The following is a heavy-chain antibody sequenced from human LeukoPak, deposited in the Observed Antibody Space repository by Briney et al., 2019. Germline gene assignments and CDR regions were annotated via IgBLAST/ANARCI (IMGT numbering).Heavy chain of an antibody. D-gene: IGHD6-6*01. V-gene: IGHV3-15*01. CDR3: TTWSSQFDY. Sequence: PGGSLRLSCAASGFTFSSYEMNWVRRAPGKGLECVGFIQSKTDGGTTDSATPVKGRFTVSRDDSKNTLYLQMNSLRTEDTAVYYCTTWSSQFDYWGQGTLVTVSS. CDR2: IQSKTDGGTT. J-gene: IGHJ4*02. CDR1: GFTFSSYE.